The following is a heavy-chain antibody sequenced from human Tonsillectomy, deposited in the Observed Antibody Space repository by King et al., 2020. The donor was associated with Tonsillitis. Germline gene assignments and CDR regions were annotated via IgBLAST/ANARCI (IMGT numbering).Heavy chain of an antibody. CDR1: GFSFSTSF. J-gene: IGHJ3*02. Sequence: QLVESGPEVRKPGTSVKVSCKASGFSFSTSFIQWVRPARGLRPEWIGWIVVCRYYTNYAQSFQDRVTITRDMSTSTAYMELSSLRSEETAVYYCAADSGPGGYAFHMWGQGTMVTVSS. CDR3: AADSGPGGYAFHM. V-gene: IGHV1-58*02. CDR2: IVVCRYYT. D-gene: IGHD1-26*01.